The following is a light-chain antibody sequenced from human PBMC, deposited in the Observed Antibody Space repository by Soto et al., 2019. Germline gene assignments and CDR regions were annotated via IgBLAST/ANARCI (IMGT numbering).Light chain of an antibody. J-gene: IGLJ1*01. CDR1: TSNIGSNT. CDR3: DSYTSSRAYV. CDR2: SND. V-gene: IGLV1-44*01. Sequence: QSVLSQPPSASGTPGQRVTISCSGSTSNIGSNTVSWYQQLPQRAPKLLIFSNDQRPSGVPDRFSGSKSGTSASLAISGLQSEDEADYYCDSYTSSRAYVFGIGTKVTVL.